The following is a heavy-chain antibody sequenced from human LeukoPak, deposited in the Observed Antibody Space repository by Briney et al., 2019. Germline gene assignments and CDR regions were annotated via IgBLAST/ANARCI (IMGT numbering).Heavy chain of an antibody. V-gene: IGHV4-39*01. D-gene: IGHD3-3*01. CDR2: IYYSGST. J-gene: IGHJ5*02. CDR1: GGSISSSSYY. Sequence: SETLSLTCSVSGGSISSSSYYWGWIRQPPGKGLEWIGSIYYSGSTYYNPSLKSRVTLSVDTSKNQFSLKLSSVTAADTAVYYCARHPNYDFWSGYSTWFDPWGQGTLVTVSS. CDR3: ARHPNYDFWSGYSTWFDP.